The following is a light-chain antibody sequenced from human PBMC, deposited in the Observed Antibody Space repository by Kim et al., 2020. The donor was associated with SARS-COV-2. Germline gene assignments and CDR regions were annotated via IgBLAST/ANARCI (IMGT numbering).Light chain of an antibody. CDR1: SGSIASNY. V-gene: IGLV6-57*02. J-gene: IGLJ3*02. Sequence: KTVTSSCNSSSGSIASNYVQWYQQRPGSAPTTVIYEDNQRPSGVPDRFSGSIDSSSNSASLTISGLKTEDEADYYCQSYDSSNHWVFGGGTQLTVL. CDR3: QSYDSSNHWV. CDR2: EDN.